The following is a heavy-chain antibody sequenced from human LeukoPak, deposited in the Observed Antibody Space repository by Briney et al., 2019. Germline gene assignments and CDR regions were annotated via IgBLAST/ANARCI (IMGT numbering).Heavy chain of an antibody. D-gene: IGHD4-11*01. Sequence: PSETLSLTCTVSGGSISSSSFYWSWIRQPPGKGLEWIGYIYYSGSTNYNPSLKSRVTISVDTSKNQFSLKLNSVTAADTAVYYCARQGPLTTAVTTRTNPFDYWGQGTLVTVSS. J-gene: IGHJ4*02. V-gene: IGHV4-61*05. CDR1: GGSISSSSFY. CDR2: IYYSGST. CDR3: ARQGPLTTAVTTRTNPFDY.